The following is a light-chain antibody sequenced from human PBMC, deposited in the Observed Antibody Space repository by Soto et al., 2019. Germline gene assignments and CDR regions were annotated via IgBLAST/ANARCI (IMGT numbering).Light chain of an antibody. Sequence: DIQMTQSPSTLSASVRARVPITCRASQTISSWLAWFQQRPGRAPKFLIYKASSLKNGVPLRFSGSASGTKFTLTISSLQPEDFATYYCQQLKSYPITFGQGHDWRL. V-gene: IGKV1-5*03. CDR2: KAS. CDR1: QTISSW. CDR3: QQLKSYPIT. J-gene: IGKJ5*01.